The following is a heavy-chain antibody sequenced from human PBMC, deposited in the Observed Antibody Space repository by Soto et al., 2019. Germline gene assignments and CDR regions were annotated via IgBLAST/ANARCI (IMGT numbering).Heavy chain of an antibody. J-gene: IGHJ3*02. Sequence: QVQLVQSGAEVKKPGSSVKVSCKASGGTFSSYAISWVRQAPGQGLEWMGGIIPIFGTANYAQKFQGRVTITADESTSTAYMELRSLRSEDTAVYYCARGVLDGDYEFDAFDIWGQGTMVTVSS. CDR3: ARGVLDGDYEFDAFDI. CDR1: GGTFSSYA. V-gene: IGHV1-69*01. D-gene: IGHD4-17*01. CDR2: IIPIFGTA.